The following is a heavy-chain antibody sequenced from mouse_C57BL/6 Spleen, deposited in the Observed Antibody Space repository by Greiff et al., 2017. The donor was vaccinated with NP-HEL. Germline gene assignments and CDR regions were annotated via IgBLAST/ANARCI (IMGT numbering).Heavy chain of an antibody. J-gene: IGHJ4*01. CDR2: IYPGNSDP. Sequence: VQLQQSGTVLARPGASVKMSCKTSGYTFTSYWMHWVKQRPGQGLEWIGAIYPGNSDPSYNQKFKGKAKLTAVTSASTAYMELSSLTNEYSAVYYCTRFYYYGSSYHYYAMDYWGQGTSVTVSS. CDR1: GYTFTSYW. D-gene: IGHD1-1*01. CDR3: TRFYYYGSSYHYYAMDY. V-gene: IGHV1-5*01.